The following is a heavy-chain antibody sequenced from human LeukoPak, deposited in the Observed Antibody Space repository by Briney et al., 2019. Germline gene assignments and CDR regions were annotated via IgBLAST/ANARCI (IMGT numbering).Heavy chain of an antibody. D-gene: IGHD3-22*01. J-gene: IGHJ4*02. Sequence: SETLSLTCTVSRGSVSSHYLSWIRQPPGKGLEWIGYIYYSGSPKYNPSLKSRVIISVDMSKNQFSLKLSSVTAADTAVYYCATSPRYYYDSSGYSWDLDLTGGYFDSWGQGTLVTVPS. CDR3: ATSPRYYYDSSGYSWDLDLTGGYFDS. V-gene: IGHV4-59*08. CDR1: RGSVSSHY. CDR2: IYYSGSP.